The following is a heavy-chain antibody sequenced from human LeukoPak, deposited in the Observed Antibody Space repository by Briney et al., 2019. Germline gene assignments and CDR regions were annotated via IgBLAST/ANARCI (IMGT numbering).Heavy chain of an antibody. CDR1: GGSFSGYY. Sequence: SETLSLTCAVYGGSFSGYYWSWIRQPPGKGLEWIGEINHSGSTNYNPSLKSRVTILVDTSKNQFSLKLSSVTAADTAVYYCASPCAVCEYFDYWGQGTLVTVSS. J-gene: IGHJ4*02. V-gene: IGHV4-34*01. CDR2: INHSGST. CDR3: ASPCAVCEYFDY. D-gene: IGHD4/OR15-4a*01.